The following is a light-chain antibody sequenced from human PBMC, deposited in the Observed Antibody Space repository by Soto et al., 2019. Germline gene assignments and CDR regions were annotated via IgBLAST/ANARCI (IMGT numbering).Light chain of an antibody. Sequence: QSVRTQPASVSASPGQSITISCTGTSTDIGAYKFVSWYQQHPGKAPKLMIYDVTSRPSGVSNRFSGSKSGNTASLIISGLQDEDEGDYYCISYTGFDTYVFGTGTKVTV. V-gene: IGLV2-14*03. CDR1: STDIGAYKF. CDR3: ISYTGFDTYV. CDR2: DVT. J-gene: IGLJ1*01.